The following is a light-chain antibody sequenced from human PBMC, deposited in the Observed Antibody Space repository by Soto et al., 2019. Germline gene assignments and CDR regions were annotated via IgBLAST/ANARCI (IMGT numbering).Light chain of an antibody. Sequence: DIKMAQSPSSLSASVGDRITKTCRATQSINWLAWYQQKPGKAPKLLIFEASRLESGVPSRFSGSGSGTEFTLTISSLQPDDFGTYYCQHYDTYSPMWTFGQGTKVDIK. CDR2: EAS. CDR3: QHYDTYSPMWT. CDR1: QSINW. V-gene: IGKV1-5*03. J-gene: IGKJ1*01.